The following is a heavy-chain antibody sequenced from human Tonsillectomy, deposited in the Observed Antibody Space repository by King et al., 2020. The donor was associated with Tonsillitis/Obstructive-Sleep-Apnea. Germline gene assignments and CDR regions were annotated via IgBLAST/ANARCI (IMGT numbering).Heavy chain of an antibody. Sequence: VQLQESGPGLVKPSETLSLTCTVSGGSISGYYWNWIRQPPGKGLEWIGYIYYSGSTNCNPSLKSRVTISVDTSKNQFSLKLSSVTAADTAVYYCARALAHGSGSYFEYYFDNWGQGTLITVSS. CDR3: ARALAHGSGSYFEYYFDN. V-gene: IGHV4-59*01. J-gene: IGHJ4*02. CDR2: IYYSGST. D-gene: IGHD3-10*01. CDR1: GGSISGYY.